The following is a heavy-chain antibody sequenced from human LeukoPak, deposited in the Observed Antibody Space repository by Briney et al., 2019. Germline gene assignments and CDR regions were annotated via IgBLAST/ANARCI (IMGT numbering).Heavy chain of an antibody. J-gene: IGHJ4*02. CDR3: AKDGLAYCGGDCHFDY. Sequence: PGGSLRLSCAAPGFTCSSYAMRWVRQAPGKGLEWVSAISGSGGSTYYAGSVKGRFTISRDNSKNTLYLQMNSLRAEDTAVYYCAKDGLAYCGGDCHFDYWGQGTLVTVSS. CDR2: ISGSGGST. D-gene: IGHD2-21*02. CDR1: GFTCSSYA. V-gene: IGHV3-23*01.